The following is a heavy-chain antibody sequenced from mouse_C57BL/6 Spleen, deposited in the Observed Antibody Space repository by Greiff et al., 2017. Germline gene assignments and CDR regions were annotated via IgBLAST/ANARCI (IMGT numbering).Heavy chain of an antibody. CDR2: IYPGSGST. CDR1: GYTFTSYW. Sequence: QVQLQQPGAELVKPGASVKMSCKASGYTFTSYWITWVKQRPGQGLEWIGDIYPGSGSTNYNEKFKSKATLTVDTSSSTAYMQLSSLTSEDSAVYYCARETITTVVGDWYFDVWGTGTTVTVSS. J-gene: IGHJ1*03. V-gene: IGHV1-55*01. CDR3: ARETITTVVGDWYFDV. D-gene: IGHD1-1*01.